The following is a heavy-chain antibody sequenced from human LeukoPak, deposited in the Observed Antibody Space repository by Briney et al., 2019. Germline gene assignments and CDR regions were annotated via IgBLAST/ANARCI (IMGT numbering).Heavy chain of an antibody. J-gene: IGHJ6*03. CDR3: ARGRRWPRRYYYYMDV. CDR1: GDSISTSNSY. Sequence: SETLSLTCTVSGDSISTSNSYWGWIRQPLGKGLEWIGSIYYSGNTYYNASLKSRVTISVDTSKNQFSLKLSSVTAADTAVYYCARGRRWPRRYYYYMDVWGKGTTVTVSS. D-gene: IGHD5-24*01. V-gene: IGHV4-39*07. CDR2: IYYSGNT.